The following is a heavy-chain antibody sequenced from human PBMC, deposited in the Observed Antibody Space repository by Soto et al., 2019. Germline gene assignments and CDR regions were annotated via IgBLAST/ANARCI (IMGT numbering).Heavy chain of an antibody. V-gene: IGHV3-74*01. D-gene: IGHD1-26*01. CDR3: ARAMTSVGAAAKGDF. J-gene: IGHJ4*02. CDR1: GFTFNTHW. Sequence: EVQLVESGGGLILPGGSLRLSCAASGFTFNTHWMHWVRQAPGKGLVWVSRINSDGSITDYADSVKGRFSISRDNPRNTLYLQMNSVSPEDTAVYYCARAMTSVGAAAKGDFWGQGTLVTVSS. CDR2: INSDGSIT.